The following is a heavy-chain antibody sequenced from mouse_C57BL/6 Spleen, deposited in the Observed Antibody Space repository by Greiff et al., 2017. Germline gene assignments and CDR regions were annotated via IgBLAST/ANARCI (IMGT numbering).Heavy chain of an antibody. D-gene: IGHD4-1*01. J-gene: IGHJ4*01. CDR2: FYPGSGRT. Sequence: QVQLQQSGAELVKPGASVKLSCKASGYNFTEYTIHWVKQRSGQGLEWIGWFYPGSGRTKYTEKFKDKATLTEDKSSSTVYMWLSRLTSEDSAVYFCARHEDNCDAMDYWGQGTSVTVSS. CDR3: ARHEDNCDAMDY. CDR1: GYNFTEYT. V-gene: IGHV1-62-2*01.